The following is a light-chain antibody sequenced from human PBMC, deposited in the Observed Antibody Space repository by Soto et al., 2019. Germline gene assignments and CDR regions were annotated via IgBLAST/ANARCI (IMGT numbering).Light chain of an antibody. CDR1: QSVSNNY. V-gene: IGKV3-20*01. Sequence: EIVLTQSPGTLSLSPGERATLSCRASQSVSNNYLAWYQQKPGQAPRLLIYGASNRATGIPDRFSGSRSGTEFTLTVSSLQPDDFATYYCQQYNDSFPYTFGQGTKVDIK. CDR3: QQYNDSFPYT. J-gene: IGKJ2*01. CDR2: GAS.